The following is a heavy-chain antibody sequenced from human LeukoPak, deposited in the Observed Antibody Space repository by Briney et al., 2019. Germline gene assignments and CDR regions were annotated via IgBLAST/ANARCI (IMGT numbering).Heavy chain of an antibody. CDR2: INTNTGNP. V-gene: IGHV7-4-1*01. Sequence: ASVKVSRKASGYTFTNYAMNWVRQAPGQGLEWMGWINTNTGNPTYAQGFTGRFVFSLDTSVSTAYLQIGSLKAEDTAVYYCARVWHYYGSGSYLGPSYYFDYWGQGTLVTVSS. CDR3: ARVWHYYGSGSYLGPSYYFDY. CDR1: GYTFTNYA. J-gene: IGHJ4*02. D-gene: IGHD3-10*01.